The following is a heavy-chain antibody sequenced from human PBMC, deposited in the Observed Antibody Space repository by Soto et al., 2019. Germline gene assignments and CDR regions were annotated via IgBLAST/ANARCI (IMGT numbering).Heavy chain of an antibody. CDR3: AREGGIAARPDAFDI. CDR2: ISSSGSTI. CDR1: GFTFSRYE. J-gene: IGHJ3*02. D-gene: IGHD6-6*01. V-gene: IGHV3-48*03. Sequence: GGSLRLSCAASGFTFSRYEMNWVRQAPGKGLEWVSYISSSGSTIYYADSVKGRFTISRDNAKNSLYLQMNSLRAEDTAVYYCAREGGIAARPDAFDIWGQGTMVTVSS.